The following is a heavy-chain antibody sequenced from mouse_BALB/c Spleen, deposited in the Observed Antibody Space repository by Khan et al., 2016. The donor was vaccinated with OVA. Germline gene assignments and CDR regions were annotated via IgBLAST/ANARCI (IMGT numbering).Heavy chain of an antibody. D-gene: IGHD1-1*01. J-gene: IGHJ3*01. Sequence: EVELVESGGDLVKPGGSLKLSCEASGFTFSSYGMSWVRQTPDKRLEWVATINNGGSYNYYPDSVKGRLTIARDNAKNTLYLQMSSLKSEDTAMYYCARHRFTSPAAWVAYWGQGTLVTVSA. CDR1: GFTFSSYG. CDR3: ARHRFTSPAAWVAY. V-gene: IGHV5-6*01. CDR2: INNGGSYN.